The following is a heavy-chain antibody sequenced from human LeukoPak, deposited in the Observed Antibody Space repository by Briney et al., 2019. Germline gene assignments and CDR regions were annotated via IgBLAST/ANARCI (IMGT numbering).Heavy chain of an antibody. CDR1: GGSFSGYY. V-gene: IGHV4-34*01. D-gene: IGHD3-9*01. CDR2: INHSEST. J-gene: IGHJ5*02. CDR3: ARTHFDSLGWFDP. Sequence: SETLSLTCAVYGGSFSGYYWSWIRQPPGKGLEWIGEINHSESTNYNPSLKSRVTISVDTSKNQFSLKLSSVTAADTAVYYCARTHFDSLGWFDPWGQGIQVIVSS.